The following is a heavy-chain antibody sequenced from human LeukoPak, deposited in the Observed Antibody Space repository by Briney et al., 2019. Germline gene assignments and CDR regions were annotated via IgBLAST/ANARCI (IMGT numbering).Heavy chain of an antibody. D-gene: IGHD3-10*01. CDR3: ARTTLLWFGESNFDY. CDR2: IYYSGST. CDR1: GGSISSHY. Sequence: SETLSLTYTVSGGSISSHYWSWIRQPPGKGLEWIGYIYYSGSTNYNPSLKSRVTISVDTSKNQFSLKLSSVTAADTAVYYCARTTLLWFGESNFDYWGQGTLVTVSS. J-gene: IGHJ4*02. V-gene: IGHV4-59*11.